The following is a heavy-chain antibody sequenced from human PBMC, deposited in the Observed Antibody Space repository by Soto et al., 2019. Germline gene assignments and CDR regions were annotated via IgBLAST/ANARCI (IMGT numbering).Heavy chain of an antibody. J-gene: IGHJ6*02. V-gene: IGHV4-31*03. CDR1: GGSISSDDYY. CDR3: ATGSDDYGMDV. Sequence: PSETLSLTCTVSGGSISSDDYYWNWIRQRPGKGLEWIGNIYYRGNTNYNPSLKSRIIMSMDMSENQFSLKLTSVTAADTAVYYCATGSDDYGMDVWGQGTTVTVAS. CDR2: IYYRGNT. D-gene: IGHD3-10*01.